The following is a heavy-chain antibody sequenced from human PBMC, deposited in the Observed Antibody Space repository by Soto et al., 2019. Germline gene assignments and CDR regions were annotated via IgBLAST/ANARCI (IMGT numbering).Heavy chain of an antibody. CDR2: IYDSGSP. Sequence: SETLSLTCTISDGSISVYYWSWIRQSPGQGLEWIGYIYDSGSPYYNPSLKTRVTISADTSKNQISLKLTSATAADTAVYFCARGVGSSPPRYWGRGTLVTVSS. V-gene: IGHV4-59*01. J-gene: IGHJ4*02. CDR1: DGSISVYY. CDR3: ARGVGSSPPRY. D-gene: IGHD3-9*01.